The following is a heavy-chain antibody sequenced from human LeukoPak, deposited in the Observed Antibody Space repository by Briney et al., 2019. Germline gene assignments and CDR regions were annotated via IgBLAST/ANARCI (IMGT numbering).Heavy chain of an antibody. V-gene: IGHV3-21*01. D-gene: IGHD2-15*01. J-gene: IGHJ4*02. CDR1: GFTFSSYS. Sequence: GGSLRLSCAASGFTFSSYSMNWARQAPGKGLEWVSSISSSSSYIYYADSVKGRFTISRDNAKNSLYLQMNSLRAEDTAVYYCASQPVVVAAYFDYWGQGTLVTVSS. CDR2: ISSSSSYI. CDR3: ASQPVVVAAYFDY.